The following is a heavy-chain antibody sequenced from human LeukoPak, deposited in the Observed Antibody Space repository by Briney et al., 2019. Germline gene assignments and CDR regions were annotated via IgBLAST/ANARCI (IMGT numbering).Heavy chain of an antibody. CDR1: GFTFSSYA. D-gene: IGHD6-19*01. J-gene: IGHJ4*02. CDR2: ISYDGGNK. Sequence: GGSLRLSCAASGFTFSSYAMHWARQAPGKGLEWVAVISYDGGNKYYADSVKGRFTISRDNSKNTLYLQMNSLRAEDTAVYYCARDRYSSGWYEVYWGQGTLVTVSS. CDR3: ARDRYSSGWYEVY. V-gene: IGHV3-30*04.